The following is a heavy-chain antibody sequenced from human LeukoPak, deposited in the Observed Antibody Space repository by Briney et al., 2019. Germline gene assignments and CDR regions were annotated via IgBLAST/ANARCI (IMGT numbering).Heavy chain of an antibody. CDR3: ARGVTLFGGHYMDV. D-gene: IGHD3-3*01. J-gene: IGHJ6*03. Sequence: SETLSLTRNVPSDKISSYYWNWLRPPAGKGLEWVGRIFTTGTTNYPPSLESRVTISIDRSKNQFYLNLSSVSAAHTAVYYSARGVTLFGGHYMDVWSKGSTVTVSS. V-gene: IGHV4-4*07. CDR2: IFTTGTT. CDR1: SDKISSYY.